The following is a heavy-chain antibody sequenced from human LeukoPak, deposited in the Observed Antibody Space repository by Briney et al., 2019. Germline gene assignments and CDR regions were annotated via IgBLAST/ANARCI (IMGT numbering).Heavy chain of an antibody. D-gene: IGHD6-19*01. CDR2: IGGSDSIV. CDR1: EFIVNDYY. J-gene: IGHJ4*02. CDR3: ARETVAGTFDS. V-gene: IGHV3-11*01. Sequence: PGGSLRLSCVVSEFIVNDYYMSWIRQAPGKGLEWVADIGGSDSIVAYAASVRGRFSISRDFAKNSLYLEMNSLRAEDTAVYYCARETVAGTFDSWGQRALVTVSS.